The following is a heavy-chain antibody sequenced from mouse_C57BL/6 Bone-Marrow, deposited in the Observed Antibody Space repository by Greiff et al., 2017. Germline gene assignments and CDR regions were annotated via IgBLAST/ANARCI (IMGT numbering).Heavy chain of an antibody. D-gene: IGHD1-1*01. V-gene: IGHV1-42*01. CDR1: GYSFTGYY. CDR2: INPSTGGT. CDR3: ARSLIYYYGSSSDY. J-gene: IGHJ2*01. Sequence: VQLKESGPELVKPGASVKISCKASGYSFTGYYMNWVKQSPEKSLEWIGEINPSTGGTTYNQKFKAKATLTVDKSSSTAYMQLKSLTSEDSAVYYCARSLIYYYGSSSDYWGQGTTLTVSS.